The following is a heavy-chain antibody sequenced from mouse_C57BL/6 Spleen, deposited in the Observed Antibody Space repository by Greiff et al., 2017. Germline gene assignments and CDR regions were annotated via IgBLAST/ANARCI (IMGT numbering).Heavy chain of an antibody. CDR2: IDPSDSDT. Sequence: QVQLQQPGAELVRPGSSVKLSCKASGYTFTSYWMHWVKQRPIQGLEWIGNIDPSDSDTHYNQKFKDKATLTVDKSSSTAYMQLSSLTSEDSAVYYCARSRDGYYYFDHWGQGTTLTVSS. D-gene: IGHD2-3*01. J-gene: IGHJ2*01. CDR1: GYTFTSYW. CDR3: ARSRDGYYYFDH. V-gene: IGHV1-52*01.